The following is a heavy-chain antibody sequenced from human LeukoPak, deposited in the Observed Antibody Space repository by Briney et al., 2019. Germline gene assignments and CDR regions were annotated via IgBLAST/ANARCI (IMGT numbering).Heavy chain of an antibody. Sequence: ASVKVSCKASGYTFTGYYMHWVRQAPGQGLEWMGWINPNSGGTNYAQKFQGRVTMTRDTSISTAYMELSSLRSEDTAVYYCARVRYYYGSGSYYPYWGQGTLVTVSS. V-gene: IGHV1-2*02. CDR3: ARVRYYYGSGSYYPY. CDR2: INPNSGGT. J-gene: IGHJ4*02. D-gene: IGHD3-10*01. CDR1: GYTFTGYY.